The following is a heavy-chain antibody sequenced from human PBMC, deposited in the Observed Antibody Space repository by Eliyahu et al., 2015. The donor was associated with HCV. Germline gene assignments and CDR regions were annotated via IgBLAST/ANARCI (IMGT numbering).Heavy chain of an antibody. CDR3: ARSPIWDIIDSRDDGFDI. CDR2: INHSGST. J-gene: IGHJ3*02. D-gene: IGHD7-27*01. Sequence: QVHLQQWGAGLLKPSETLSLTCGVYGESLSGSYWTWIRQPPGKGLEWIGEINHSGSTTYNPSLKSRVTMSVDTSKNQVYLKVTSVTAADTAVYYCARSPIWDIIDSRDDGFDIWGQGTMVTVSS. V-gene: IGHV4-34*02. CDR1: GESLSGSY.